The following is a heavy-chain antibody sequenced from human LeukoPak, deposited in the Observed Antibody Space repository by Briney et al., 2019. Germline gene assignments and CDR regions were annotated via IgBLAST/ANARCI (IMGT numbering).Heavy chain of an antibody. J-gene: IGHJ4*02. CDR3: ARRGYSSSWYGKSFDY. CDR1: GGSFSGYY. V-gene: IGHV4-34*01. Sequence: PSETLSLTCAVYGGSFSGYYWSWIRQPPGKGLEWIGEINHSGSTNYNPSLKSRVTISVDTSKNQFSLKLSSVTAADTAVYYCARRGYSSSWYGKSFDYWGQGTLVTVSS. D-gene: IGHD6-13*01. CDR2: INHSGST.